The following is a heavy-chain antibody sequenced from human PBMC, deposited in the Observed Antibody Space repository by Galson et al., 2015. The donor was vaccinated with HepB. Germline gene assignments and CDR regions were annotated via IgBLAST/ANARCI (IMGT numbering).Heavy chain of an antibody. CDR2: ISGSGGST. CDR1: GFTFSSYA. D-gene: IGHD3-22*01. Sequence: SLRLSCAASGFTFSSYAMIWVRQAPGKGLEWVSAISGSGGSTYYADSVKGRFTISRDNSKNTLYLQMNSLRAEDTAVYYCAKEHLITMIVVAPEGFDYWGQGTLVTVSS. J-gene: IGHJ4*02. CDR3: AKEHLITMIVVAPEGFDY. V-gene: IGHV3-23*01.